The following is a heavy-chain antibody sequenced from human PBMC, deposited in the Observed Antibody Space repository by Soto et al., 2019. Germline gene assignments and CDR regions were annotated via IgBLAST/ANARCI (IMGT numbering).Heavy chain of an antibody. D-gene: IGHD3-10*01. V-gene: IGHV3-30*18. CDR1: GFTFSSYG. CDR3: AKTTGITMVRGVIITYPLDV. Sequence: GGSLRLSCAASGFTFSSYGMHWVRQAPGKGLEWVAVIPYDGSNKYYADSVKGRFTISRDNSKNTLYLQMNSLRAEDTAVYYCAKTTGITMVRGVIITYPLDVWGQGTTVTVSS. CDR2: IPYDGSNK. J-gene: IGHJ6*02.